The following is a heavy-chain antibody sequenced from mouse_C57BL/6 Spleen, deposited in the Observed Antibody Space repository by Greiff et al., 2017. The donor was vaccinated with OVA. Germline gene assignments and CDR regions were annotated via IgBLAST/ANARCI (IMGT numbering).Heavy chain of an antibody. CDR1: GFTFSSYA. Sequence: EVNVVESGEGLVKPGGSLKLSCAASGFTFSSYAMSWVRQTPEKRLEWVAYISSGGDYIYYADTVKGRFTISRDNARNTLYLQMSSLKSEDTAMYYCTRDKESSNWYFDVWGTGTTVTVSS. CDR3: TRDKESSNWYFDV. V-gene: IGHV5-9-1*02. CDR2: ISSGGDYI. D-gene: IGHD1-1*01. J-gene: IGHJ1*03.